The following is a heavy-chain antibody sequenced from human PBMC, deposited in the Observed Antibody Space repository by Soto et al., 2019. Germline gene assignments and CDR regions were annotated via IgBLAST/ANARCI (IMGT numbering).Heavy chain of an antibody. CDR1: GGSISSGGTGSY. D-gene: IGHD1-1*01. CDR3: ASGHDAYKVRY. J-gene: IGHJ4*02. Sequence: QVQLQESGPGLVKPSQTLSLTCTVSGGSISSGGTGSYWTWIRQLPGKGLEWIGYIYYTGNTYYTPSLKSRPTISIDTSENKFSLKLTSVTAADTAVYFCASGHDAYKVRYWGQGILVTVSS. V-gene: IGHV4-31*03. CDR2: IYYTGNT.